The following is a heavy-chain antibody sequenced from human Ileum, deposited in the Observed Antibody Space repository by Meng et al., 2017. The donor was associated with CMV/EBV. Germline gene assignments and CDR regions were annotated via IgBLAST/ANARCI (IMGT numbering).Heavy chain of an antibody. D-gene: IGHD2-8*01. CDR1: GFTFSASW. J-gene: IGHJ4*02. CDR2: IRQDGSEK. V-gene: IGHV3-7*01. Sequence: GGSLRLSCAASGFTFSASWMSWVRQAPGKSLEWVANIRQDGSEKFYVDSVKGRFTISRDNAKNSLYLQMNSLRVEDTAVYYCARVPPPRCTEGVCYPYFDYWGQGTLVTVLL. CDR3: ARVPPPRCTEGVCYPYFDY.